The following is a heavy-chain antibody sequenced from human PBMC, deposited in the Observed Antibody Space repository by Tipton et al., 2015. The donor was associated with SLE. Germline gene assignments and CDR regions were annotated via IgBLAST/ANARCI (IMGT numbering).Heavy chain of an antibody. D-gene: IGHD3-3*01. CDR3: ASRELRFLEFGYYSYGVDV. V-gene: IGHV4-34*01. J-gene: IGHJ6*02. CDR2: INHSGST. CDR1: GASVGNFY. Sequence: TLSLTCTVSGASVGNFYWSWIRQPPGKGLEWIGEINHSGSTNYNPSLKSRVTISIDTSKNQFSLKLTSVTAADTAVYYCASRELRFLEFGYYSYGVDVWGHGTTVTVSS.